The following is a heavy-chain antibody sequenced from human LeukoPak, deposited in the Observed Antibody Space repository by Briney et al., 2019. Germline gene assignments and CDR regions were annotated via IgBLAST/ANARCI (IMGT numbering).Heavy chain of an antibody. CDR2: INPNSGGS. Sequence: ASVKVSCKASGYTCTDYYMHWVRQAPGQGLEWMGWINPNSGGSNHAQKFQGRVTMTRDTSISTVYMELSRLKSDDTAVYYCARGGDVVPAAMRDYWGQGTLVTASS. J-gene: IGHJ4*02. V-gene: IGHV1-2*02. CDR3: ARGGDVVPAAMRDY. D-gene: IGHD2-2*01. CDR1: GYTCTDYY.